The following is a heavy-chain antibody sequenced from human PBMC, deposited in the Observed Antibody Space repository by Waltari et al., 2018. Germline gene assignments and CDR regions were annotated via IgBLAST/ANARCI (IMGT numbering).Heavy chain of an antibody. CDR3: ATHSHGLAAGNL. CDR1: GSTLTDLS. Sequence: QVQLVQSGAEVTKPGASVKVSCKVSGSTLTDLSMHWERQAPGKGLEWMGGFDPEDGETIYAQKFQGRVTMTEDTSTDTAYMELSSLRSEDTAVYYCATHSHGLAAGNLWGQGTLVTVSS. D-gene: IGHD6-13*01. V-gene: IGHV1-24*01. J-gene: IGHJ4*02. CDR2: FDPEDGET.